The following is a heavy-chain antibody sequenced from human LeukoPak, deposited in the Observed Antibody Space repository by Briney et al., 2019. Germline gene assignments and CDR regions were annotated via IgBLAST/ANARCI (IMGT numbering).Heavy chain of an antibody. D-gene: IGHD3-22*01. J-gene: IGHJ5*02. CDR1: GASLRSSY. CDR3: ARLDRSGYEMGGTWFDP. Sequence: PSETLSPTCTVSGASLRSSYWSWLRQPPGKGLEGIGYIYYTGSTNSNPSLKSRVTVSVDTSKNQCSLKLSSMTAADTAVYYCARLDRSGYEMGGTWFDPWGQGTLVTVSS. V-gene: IGHV4-59*08. CDR2: IYYTGST.